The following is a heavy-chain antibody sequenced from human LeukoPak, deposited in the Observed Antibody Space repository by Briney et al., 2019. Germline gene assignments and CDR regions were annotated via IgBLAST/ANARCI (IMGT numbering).Heavy chain of an antibody. Sequence: GGSLRLSCAASGFTFSSYGMHWVRQAPGKGLEWVAVIWYDGSNKYYADSVKGRFTISRDNSKNTLYLQMNSLRAEDTAVYYCPNALDGDYNWSAPGGQGTVVTVSS. J-gene: IGHJ5*02. CDR2: IWYDGSNK. CDR1: GFTFSSYG. CDR3: PNALDGDYNWSAP. D-gene: IGHD4-17*01. V-gene: IGHV3-33*06.